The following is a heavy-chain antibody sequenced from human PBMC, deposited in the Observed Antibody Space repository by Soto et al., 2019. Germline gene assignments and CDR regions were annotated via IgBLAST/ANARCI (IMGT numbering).Heavy chain of an antibody. Sequence: GGSLRLSCAASGFTVSSNYMSWVRQAPGKGLEWVSVIYSGGSTYYADSVKGRFTISRDNSKDTLYLQMNSLRAEDTAVYYCARDLRGYSYGRGYWGQGTLVTVSS. D-gene: IGHD5-18*01. CDR1: GFTVSSNY. V-gene: IGHV3-53*01. CDR2: IYSGGST. J-gene: IGHJ4*02. CDR3: ARDLRGYSYGRGY.